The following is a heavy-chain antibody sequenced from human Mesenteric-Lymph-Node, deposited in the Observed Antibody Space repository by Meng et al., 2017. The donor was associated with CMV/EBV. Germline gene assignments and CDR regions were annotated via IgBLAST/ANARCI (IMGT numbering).Heavy chain of an antibody. V-gene: IGHV3-21*06. CDR1: GFDFNTYT. D-gene: IGHD3-3*01. Sequence: GGSLRLSCTISGFDFNTYTMNWVRQAPGKGLEWVSSISRSSTYIFYADSVKGRFTISRDNAKNSLYLQMNILRVEDTAVYYCARDLAVFGVVSDDYWGQGTLVTVSS. CDR2: ISRSSTYI. J-gene: IGHJ4*02. CDR3: ARDLAVFGVVSDDY.